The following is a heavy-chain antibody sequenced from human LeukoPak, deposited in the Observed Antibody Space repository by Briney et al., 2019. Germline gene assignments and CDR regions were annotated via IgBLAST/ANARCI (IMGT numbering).Heavy chain of an antibody. Sequence: KPSETLSLTCTVSGGSISSYYWSWIRQPPGKGLEWIGYIYYSGSTNYNPSLKSRVTISVDTSKNQFSLKLSSVTAADTAVYYCARVVQGFDDFEIWGQGTMVTVSS. CDR2: IYYSGST. CDR3: ARVVQGFDDFEI. V-gene: IGHV4-59*12. J-gene: IGHJ3*02. CDR1: GGSISSYY. D-gene: IGHD2-2*01.